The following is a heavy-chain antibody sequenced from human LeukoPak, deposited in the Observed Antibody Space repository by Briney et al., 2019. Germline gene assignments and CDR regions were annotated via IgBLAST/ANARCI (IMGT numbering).Heavy chain of an antibody. CDR3: AKDLSLTAIPDAFDI. J-gene: IGHJ3*02. V-gene: IGHV3-23*01. D-gene: IGHD2-21*02. CDR1: GFTFSSYA. CDR2: FSGSGGST. Sequence: GGSLSLSCEASGFTFSSYAMTWVRQAPGKGLEWFSAFSGSGGSTYYADSAKGRFTISRDNSKNTLYLQMNSLRAEDTAVYYCAKDLSLTAIPDAFDIWGQGTMVTVSS.